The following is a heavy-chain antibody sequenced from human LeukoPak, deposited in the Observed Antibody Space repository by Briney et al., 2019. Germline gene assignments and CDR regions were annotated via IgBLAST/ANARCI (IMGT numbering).Heavy chain of an antibody. J-gene: IGHJ4*02. CDR3: AKSRYNYYGSGSTIDY. D-gene: IGHD3-10*01. V-gene: IGHV3-23*01. CDR1: GFTFSSYA. Sequence: PGGSLRLSCAASGFTFSSYAMSWVRQAPGKGLEWVSGISGSGGSTYYADSVKGRFTISRDNSKNTLYLQMNSLRAEDTAVYYCAKSRYNYYGSGSTIDYWGQGTLVTVSS. CDR2: ISGSGGST.